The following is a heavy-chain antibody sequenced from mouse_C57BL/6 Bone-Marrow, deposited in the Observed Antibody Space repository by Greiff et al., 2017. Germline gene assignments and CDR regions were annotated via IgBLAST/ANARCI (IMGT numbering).Heavy chain of an antibody. J-gene: IGHJ2*01. CDR1: GYTFTSYW. CDR2: IDPSDSYT. CDR3: AREEITTADY. V-gene: IGHV1-50*01. D-gene: IGHD1-2*01. Sequence: QVQLQQPGAELVKPGASVKLSCKASGYTFTSYWMQWVKQRPGQGLEWIGEIDPSDSYTNYNQKFKGKATLTVDTSSSTAYMQLSSLTSEDSAVYYCAREEITTADYGGQGTTLTVSS.